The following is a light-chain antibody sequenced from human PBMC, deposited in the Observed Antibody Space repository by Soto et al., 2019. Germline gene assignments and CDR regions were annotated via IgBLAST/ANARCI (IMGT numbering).Light chain of an antibody. J-gene: IGLJ1*01. CDR2: SND. CDR3: AAWDGSLNGYV. Sequence: QPVLTQPPSASGTPGQRVTISWSGSSSNIGSNTVNWYQQLPGTAPKLLIYSNDQRPSGVPDRFSGSKSGTSASLAISGLQSEDEADYYCAAWDGSLNGYVFGTGTKLTVL. V-gene: IGLV1-44*01. CDR1: SSNIGSNT.